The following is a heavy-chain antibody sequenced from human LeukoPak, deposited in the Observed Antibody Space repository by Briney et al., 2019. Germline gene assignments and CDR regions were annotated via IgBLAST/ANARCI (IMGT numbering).Heavy chain of an antibody. J-gene: IGHJ4*02. CDR3: AISTWDFWSGYLPSDY. Sequence: ASVKVSCKASGYTFTGYYMHWVRQAPGQGLEWMGWINPNSGGTNYAQKFQGRVTITTDESTTTAYMELSSLRSEDTAVYYCAISTWDFWSGYLPSDYWGQGTLVTVPS. D-gene: IGHD3-3*01. CDR1: GYTFTGYY. V-gene: IGHV1-2*02. CDR2: INPNSGGT.